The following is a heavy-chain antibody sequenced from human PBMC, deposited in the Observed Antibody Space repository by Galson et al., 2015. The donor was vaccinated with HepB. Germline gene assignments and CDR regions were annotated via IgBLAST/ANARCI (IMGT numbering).Heavy chain of an antibody. V-gene: IGHV3-43*01. Sequence: SLRLSCAASGFTFDDYTMHWVRQAPGKGLEWVSLISWDGGSTYYADSVKGRFTISRDNSKNSLYLQMNSLRTEDTALYYCAKDHAIFGSMDVWGQGTTVTVSS. J-gene: IGHJ6*02. CDR1: GFTFDDYT. CDR3: AKDHAIFGSMDV. D-gene: IGHD3-3*01. CDR2: ISWDGGST.